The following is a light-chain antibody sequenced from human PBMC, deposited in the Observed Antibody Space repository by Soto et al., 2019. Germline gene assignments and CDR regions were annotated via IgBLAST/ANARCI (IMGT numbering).Light chain of an antibody. CDR1: SSDVGAYNY. V-gene: IGLV2-8*01. Sequence: QSVLTQPPSASGSPGQSVTISCTGTSSDVGAYNYVSWYQQYPGKAPKLMIYDVNKRPSGVPDRFSGSKSGKTASLTVSGLHPEDEADYHCTSYAGSTICVFGGGTKLTVL. CDR3: TSYAGSTICV. J-gene: IGLJ3*02. CDR2: DVN.